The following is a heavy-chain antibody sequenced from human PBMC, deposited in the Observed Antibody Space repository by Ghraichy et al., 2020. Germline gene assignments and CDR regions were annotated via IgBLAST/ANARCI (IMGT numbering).Heavy chain of an antibody. CDR1: GGSFSGYY. D-gene: IGHD3-10*01. Sequence: AGSLRLSCAVYGGSFSGYYWSWIRQPPGKGLEWIGEINHTGSTNYNPSLKSRVTISVDTSKNQFSLKLSSVTAADTAVYYCARGLSGSYYGRDYFDYWGQGTLVTVSS. V-gene: IGHV4-34*01. CDR2: INHTGST. J-gene: IGHJ4*02. CDR3: ARGLSGSYYGRDYFDY.